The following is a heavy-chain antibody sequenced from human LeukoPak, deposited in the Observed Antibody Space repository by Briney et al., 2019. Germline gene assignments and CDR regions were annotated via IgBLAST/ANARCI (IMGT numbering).Heavy chain of an antibody. J-gene: IGHJ4*02. CDR3: AKHLSPAIAVAGSADY. Sequence: GGSLRLSCAASGFTFSNYAMSWVRQAPGKGLEWVSSITCSGDTTNYADSVKGRFTISRDNSKNTLSLQMTSLRAEDTAIYYCAKHLSPAIAVAGSADYWGQGTLVPVSS. D-gene: IGHD6-19*01. V-gene: IGHV3-23*01. CDR1: GFTFSNYA. CDR2: ITCSGDTT.